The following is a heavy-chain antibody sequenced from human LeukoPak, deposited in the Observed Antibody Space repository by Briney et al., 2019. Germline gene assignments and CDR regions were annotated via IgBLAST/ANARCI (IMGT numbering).Heavy chain of an antibody. D-gene: IGHD2-15*01. CDR3: ARGRYCSGGSCLIDY. Sequence: SETLSLTCAVYGGSFSGYYWSWSRQPPGRGLEWIGEINHSGSTNYNPSLKSRVTTSVDTSKNQFSLKLSSVTAADTAVYYCARGRYCSGGSCLIDYWGQGTLVTVSS. J-gene: IGHJ4*02. CDR2: INHSGST. CDR1: GGSFSGYY. V-gene: IGHV4-34*01.